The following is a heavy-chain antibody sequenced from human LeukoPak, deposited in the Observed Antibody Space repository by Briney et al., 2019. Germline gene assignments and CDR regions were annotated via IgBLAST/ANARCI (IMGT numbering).Heavy chain of an antibody. J-gene: IGHJ1*01. CDR1: GGTFSSYA. CDR3: ARDPHSSAGAEYFQH. CDR2: IIPILGIA. V-gene: IGHV1-69*04. D-gene: IGHD3-22*01. Sequence: ASVKVSCKASGGTFSSYAISWVRQAPGQGLEWMGRIIPILGIANYAQKFQGRVTITADKSTSTAYMELSSLRSEDTAVYYCARDPHSSAGAEYFQHWGQGTLVTVSS.